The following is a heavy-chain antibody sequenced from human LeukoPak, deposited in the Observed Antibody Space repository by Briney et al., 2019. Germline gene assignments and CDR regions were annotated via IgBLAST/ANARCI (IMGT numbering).Heavy chain of an antibody. J-gene: IGHJ6*03. CDR1: GYTFTSYG. Sequence: ASVKVSCKASGYTFTSYGISWVRQAPGQGLEWMGWISAYNGNTNYVQKLQGRVTMTTDTSTSTAYMELRSLRSDDTAVYYCARDLGYYDSSGYYPPYYYYMDVWGKGTTVTISS. CDR3: ARDLGYYDSSGYYPPYYYYMDV. D-gene: IGHD3-22*01. V-gene: IGHV1-18*01. CDR2: ISAYNGNT.